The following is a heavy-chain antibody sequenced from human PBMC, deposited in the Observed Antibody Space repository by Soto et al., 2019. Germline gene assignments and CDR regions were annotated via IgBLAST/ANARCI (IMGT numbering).Heavy chain of an antibody. CDR2: IWYDGSNK. J-gene: IGHJ4*02. Sequence: PGGSLRLSCAASGFTFSSYGMHWVRQAPCKGLEWVAVIWYDGSNKYYADSVKGRFTISRDNSKNTLYLQMNSLRAEDTAVYYCARDRIAVAGLDYWGQGTLVTVSS. D-gene: IGHD6-19*01. V-gene: IGHV3-33*01. CDR1: GFTFSSYG. CDR3: ARDRIAVAGLDY.